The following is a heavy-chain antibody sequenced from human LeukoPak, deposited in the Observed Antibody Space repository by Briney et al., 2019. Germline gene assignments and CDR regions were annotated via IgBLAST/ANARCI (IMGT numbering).Heavy chain of an antibody. CDR2: MDPNSGNT. CDR3: ARSDGGQKPRDDY. CDR1: GYTFTSYD. D-gene: IGHD1-14*01. V-gene: IGHV1-8*01. Sequence: ASVKVSCKASGYTFTSYDINWVRQATGQGLEWMGWMDPNSGNTGYAQKFQGRVTMTTDTSTSTAYMELRSLRSDDTAVYYCARSDGGQKPRDDYWGQGTLVTVSS. J-gene: IGHJ4*02.